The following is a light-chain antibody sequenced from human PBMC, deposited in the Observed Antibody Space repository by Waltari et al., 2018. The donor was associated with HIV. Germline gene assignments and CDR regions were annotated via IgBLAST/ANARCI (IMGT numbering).Light chain of an antibody. CDR1: SLRSYY. CDR2: GKK. J-gene: IGLJ3*02. Sequence: SAELTQETAVSGALGQTVRITCQGDSLRSYYATSWYQQKPGQAPVIVIYGKKNRSSGIPVRFSGSSSVTTASLSITGAQAAVEADYYCNPRAIRAKHHWVSGGGPKLTVL. V-gene: IGLV3-19*01. CDR3: NPRAIRAKHHWV.